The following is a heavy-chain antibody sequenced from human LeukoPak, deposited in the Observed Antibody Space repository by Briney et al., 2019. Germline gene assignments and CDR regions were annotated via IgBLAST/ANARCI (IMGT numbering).Heavy chain of an antibody. J-gene: IGHJ4*02. CDR3: ARDLSDIVATPGFDY. Sequence: ASVKVSCKASGYTFTSYYMHWVRQAPGQGLEWMGIINPSGGSTSYAQKFQGRVTMTRDMSTSTVYMELSSLRSEDTAVYYCARDLSDIVATPGFDYWGQGTLVTVSS. D-gene: IGHD5-12*01. CDR1: GYTFTSYY. CDR2: INPSGGST. V-gene: IGHV1-46*01.